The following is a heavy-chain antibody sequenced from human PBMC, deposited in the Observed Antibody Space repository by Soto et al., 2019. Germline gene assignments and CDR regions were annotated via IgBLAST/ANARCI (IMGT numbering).Heavy chain of an antibody. CDR1: GFTFSSYA. V-gene: IGHV3-23*01. CDR3: ARDWRNWNDAGAFDY. Sequence: EVQLLESGGGLVQPGGSLRLSCAASGFTFSSYAMSWVRQAPGKGLEWVSAISGSGGSTYYADSVKGRFTISRDNSKNTLYLQMNSLRAEDTAVYYCARDWRNWNDAGAFDYWGQGTLVTVSS. J-gene: IGHJ4*02. D-gene: IGHD1-1*01. CDR2: ISGSGGST.